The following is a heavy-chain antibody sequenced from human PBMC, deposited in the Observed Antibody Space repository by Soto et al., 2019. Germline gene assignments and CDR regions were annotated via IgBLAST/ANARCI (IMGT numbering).Heavy chain of an antibody. J-gene: IGHJ5*02. CDR1: GFTFDRYG. Sequence: GGSLRLSCAASGFTFDRYGMHWVRQAPGKGLEWVAVIWSDVSTEYYADSVKGRFTISRDDSKNTMYLQMNSLRGEDTGVYYCARGRTPSAIFDWFDPWGQGTLVTVSS. D-gene: IGHD2-2*01. CDR3: ARGRTPSAIFDWFDP. V-gene: IGHV3-33*01. CDR2: IWSDVSTE.